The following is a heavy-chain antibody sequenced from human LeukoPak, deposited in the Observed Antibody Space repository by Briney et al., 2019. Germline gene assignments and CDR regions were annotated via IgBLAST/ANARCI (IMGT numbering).Heavy chain of an antibody. V-gene: IGHV1-24*01. CDR2: FDPEDGET. CDR1: GYTLTELS. J-gene: IGHJ4*02. Sequence: ASVKVSCKVSGYTLTELSMHWVRQAPGKGLEWMGGFDPEDGETIYAQKFQGRVTMTEDTSTDTAYMELSSLRSEDTAVYYCARTYDSRGPPAYWGQGTLVTVSS. D-gene: IGHD3-22*01. CDR3: ARTYDSRGPPAY.